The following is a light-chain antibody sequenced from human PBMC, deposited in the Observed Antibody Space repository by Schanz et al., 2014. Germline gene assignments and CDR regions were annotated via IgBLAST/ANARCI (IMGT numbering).Light chain of an antibody. CDR2: DVS. Sequence: QSALTQPASVSGSPGQSITISCTGTSSDVGGYNYVSWYQQHPGKAPKLMIYDVSNRPSGVSNRFSGSKSGNTASLTISGLQAEDEADYYCSSYAGSNNFDVFGTGTKLTVL. V-gene: IGLV2-14*01. CDR1: SSDVGGYNY. J-gene: IGLJ1*01. CDR3: SSYAGSNNFDV.